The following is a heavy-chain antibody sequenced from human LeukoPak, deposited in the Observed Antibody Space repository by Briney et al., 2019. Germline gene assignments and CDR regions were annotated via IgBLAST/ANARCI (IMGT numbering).Heavy chain of an antibody. D-gene: IGHD1-14*01. J-gene: IGHJ4*02. V-gene: IGHV3-53*01. CDR2: VYSDGNT. CDR3: ARGVEPLAANTLAY. Sequence: GGSLRLSCAASGFIVITNDMTWVRQAPGKGLEWVSVVYSDGNTKYADSVQGRFTISRDNSKNTLYLEMNSLSPDDTAVYYCARGVEPLAANTLAYWGQGTLVTVSS. CDR1: GFIVITND.